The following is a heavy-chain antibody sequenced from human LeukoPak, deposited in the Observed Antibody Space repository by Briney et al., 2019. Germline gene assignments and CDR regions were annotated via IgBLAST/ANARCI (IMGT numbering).Heavy chain of an antibody. D-gene: IGHD6-13*01. Sequence: SLRLSCAASGFTFSSYAMSWVRQAPGKGLEWVSGISWNSGSIGYADSVKGRFTISRDNAKNSLYLQMNSLRAEDTALYYCAKDPVSSSWYGQNWFDPWGQGTLVTVSS. CDR1: GFTFSSYA. CDR3: AKDPVSSSWYGQNWFDP. V-gene: IGHV3-9*01. CDR2: ISWNSGSI. J-gene: IGHJ5*02.